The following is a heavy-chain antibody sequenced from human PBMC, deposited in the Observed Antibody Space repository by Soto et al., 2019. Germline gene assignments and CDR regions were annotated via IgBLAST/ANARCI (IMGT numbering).Heavy chain of an antibody. Sequence: ASVKVSCKASGYTFTSYGISWVRQAPGQGLEWMGWISAYNGNTNYAQKLQGRVTMTTDTSTSTAYMELRSLRSDDTAVYYCARVRSRVVILTGYHTNNWIDPWGQGTLVSVSS. CDR3: ARVRSRVVILTGYHTNNWIDP. CDR2: ISAYNGNT. J-gene: IGHJ5*02. V-gene: IGHV1-18*01. CDR1: GYTFTSYG. D-gene: IGHD3-9*01.